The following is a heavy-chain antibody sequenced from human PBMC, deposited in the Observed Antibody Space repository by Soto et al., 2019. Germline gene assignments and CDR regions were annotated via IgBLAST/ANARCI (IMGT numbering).Heavy chain of an antibody. CDR3: SIDNARRLDY. CDR2: ISSSGSTI. CDR1: GCTFSDDY. V-gene: IGHV3-11*01. J-gene: IGHJ4*01. D-gene: IGHD1-1*01. Sequence: PGGSLRLSCAASGCTFSDDYMSWIRQAPGKGLEWVSYISSSGSTIYYADSVKGRFTISRDNAKNTLYLQMNSLRAEDTAFDYCSIDNARRLDYWAHGTLVHLS.